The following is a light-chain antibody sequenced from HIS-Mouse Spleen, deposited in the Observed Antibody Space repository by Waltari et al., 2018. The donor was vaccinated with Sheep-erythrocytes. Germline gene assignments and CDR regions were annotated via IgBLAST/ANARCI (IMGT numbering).Light chain of an antibody. CDR2: DVS. V-gene: IGLV2-11*01. J-gene: IGLJ1*01. CDR1: SSDVGGYNY. Sequence: QSALTQPRSVSGSPGQSVTISCTGTSSDVGGYNYISWYPQHPGKAPKLMLYDVSKRPSWVPERFSGSKSGDTASLAMSGLQAEDEADYYCCSYAGSYHNVFATGTKVTVL. CDR3: CSYAGSYHNV.